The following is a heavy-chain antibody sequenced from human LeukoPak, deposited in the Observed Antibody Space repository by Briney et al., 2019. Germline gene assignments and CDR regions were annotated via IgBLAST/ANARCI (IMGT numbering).Heavy chain of an antibody. D-gene: IGHD5-24*01. V-gene: IGHV3-33*06. CDR3: AKGRSERWLQVGYYFDY. CDR1: GFTFSSYD. J-gene: IGHJ4*02. CDR2: IWYDGRNK. Sequence: GGSLRLSCVASGFTFSSYDMHWVRQTPGKGLEWVSLIWYDGRNKYYEDSVKGRFTISRDNSKNGLYLEMNSLRAEDTAVYYCAKGRSERWLQVGYYFDYWGQGTLVTVSS.